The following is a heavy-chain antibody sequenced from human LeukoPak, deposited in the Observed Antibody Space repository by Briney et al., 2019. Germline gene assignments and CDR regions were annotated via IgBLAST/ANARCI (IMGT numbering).Heavy chain of an antibody. CDR1: GFTLSSYS. CDR2: MNGGGHT. CDR3: AKEAPHCGADCFSLLDC. D-gene: IGHD2-21*02. V-gene: IGHV3-23*01. Sequence: PGGSLRLSCAASGFTLSSYSISGVRQAPGKGVEWVSLMNGGGHTYYAASVKGRFTISRDNAKNMLYLQMNSLRAEDTAVYYCAKEAPHCGADCFSLLDCWGQGTLVTVSS. J-gene: IGHJ4*02.